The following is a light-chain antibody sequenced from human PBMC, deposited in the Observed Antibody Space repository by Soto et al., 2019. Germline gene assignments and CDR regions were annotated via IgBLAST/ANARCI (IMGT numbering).Light chain of an antibody. V-gene: IGKV3-11*01. J-gene: IGKJ5*01. Sequence: EVVLTHSPATLSLSQGERATLSCRASESVFGYLAWYQHKPGQAPRLLIYDASNRATGVRARFSGSGSGTDFTLTISNLEPEDFAVYYCQQRYRWPPITLGQGTRLEIK. CDR3: QQRYRWPPIT. CDR1: ESVFGY. CDR2: DAS.